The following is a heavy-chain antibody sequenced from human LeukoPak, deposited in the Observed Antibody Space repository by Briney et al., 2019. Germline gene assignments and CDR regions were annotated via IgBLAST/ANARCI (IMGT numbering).Heavy chain of an antibody. CDR1: GFTFSSYW. J-gene: IGHJ4*02. CDR2: IKQEGSEK. D-gene: IGHD2-2*01. V-gene: IGHV3-7*03. Sequence: GGSLRLSSAASGFTFSSYWMSWVRQAPGKGLEGVANIKQEGSEKYYVDSVKGRFTISRDNAKNSLYLQMNSLRAEDTAVYYCARDLVVPAAMGGFDYWGQGTLVTVSS. CDR3: ARDLVVPAAMGGFDY.